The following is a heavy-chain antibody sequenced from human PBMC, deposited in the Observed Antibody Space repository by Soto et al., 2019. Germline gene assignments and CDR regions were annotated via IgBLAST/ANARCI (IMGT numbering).Heavy chain of an antibody. J-gene: IGHJ3*02. CDR3: ARGRTLHYYDSSGYTDAFDI. CDR2: ISSSSSTI. CDR1: GFTFSSYS. D-gene: IGHD3-22*01. V-gene: IGHV3-48*01. Sequence: GGSLRLSCAASGFTFSSYSMNWVRQAPGKGLEWVSYISSSSSTIYYADSVKGRFTISRDNAKNSLYLQMNSLRAEDTAVYYCARGRTLHYYDSSGYTDAFDIWGQGTMVTVSS.